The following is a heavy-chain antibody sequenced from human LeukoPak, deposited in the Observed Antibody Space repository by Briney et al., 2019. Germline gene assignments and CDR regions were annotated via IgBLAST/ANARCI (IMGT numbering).Heavy chain of an antibody. V-gene: IGHV3-48*01. J-gene: IGHJ3*02. Sequence: GGSLRLSCAASGFTFTEYSIIWVRQAPGKGLEWVSFISDISDRSSTIHYADSVKGRFTISRDNSKNTLYLQMHSLRAEDTAVYYCARDPDGYNDGAAFDIWGQGTMVTVSS. D-gene: IGHD5-24*01. CDR2: ISDRSSTI. CDR3: ARDPDGYNDGAAFDI. CDR1: GFTFTEYS.